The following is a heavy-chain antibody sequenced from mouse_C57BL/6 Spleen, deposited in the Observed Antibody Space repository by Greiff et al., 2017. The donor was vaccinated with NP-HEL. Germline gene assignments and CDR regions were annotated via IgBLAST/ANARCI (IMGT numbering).Heavy chain of an antibody. CDR1: GFTFSSYA. Sequence: DVHLVESGGGLVKPGGSLKLSCAASGFTFSSYAMSWVRQTPEKRLEWVATISDGGSYTYYPDNVKGRFTISRDNAKNNLYLQMSHLKSEDTAMYYCARDRESYYSNYAWFAYWGQGTLVTVSA. CDR3: ARDRESYYSNYAWFAY. CDR2: ISDGGSYT. V-gene: IGHV5-4*01. D-gene: IGHD2-5*01. J-gene: IGHJ3*01.